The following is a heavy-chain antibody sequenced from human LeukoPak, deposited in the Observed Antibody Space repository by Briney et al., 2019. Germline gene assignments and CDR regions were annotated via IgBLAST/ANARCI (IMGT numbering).Heavy chain of an antibody. CDR2: IANDGKDK. D-gene: IGHD2-2*01. V-gene: IGHV3-30*18. J-gene: IGHJ4*02. Sequence: HPGGSLRLSCAASGFTFSRYGLHWVRQAPGKGLEWVTVIANDGKDKKYADSVKGRFTISRDNSKSTLYLQMNSLRAEDTGVYYCAKDQQVGAAAYYLDSWGQGTLVTVSS. CDR1: GFTFSRYG. CDR3: AKDQQVGAAAYYLDS.